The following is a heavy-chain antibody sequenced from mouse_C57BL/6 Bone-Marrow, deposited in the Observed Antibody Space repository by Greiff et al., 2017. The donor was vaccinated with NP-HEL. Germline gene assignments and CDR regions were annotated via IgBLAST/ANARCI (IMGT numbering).Heavy chain of an antibody. J-gene: IGHJ1*03. D-gene: IGHD2-4*01. CDR1: GYTFTDYY. V-gene: IGHV1-76*01. Sequence: QVQLQQSRAELVRPGASVKLSCKASGYTFTDYYINWVKQRPGQGLEWIARIYPGSGNTYYNEKFKGKATLTAEKSSSTAYMQLSSLTSEDSAVYFCARRGDYDVDWYFDVWGTGTTVTVSS. CDR3: ARRGDYDVDWYFDV. CDR2: IYPGSGNT.